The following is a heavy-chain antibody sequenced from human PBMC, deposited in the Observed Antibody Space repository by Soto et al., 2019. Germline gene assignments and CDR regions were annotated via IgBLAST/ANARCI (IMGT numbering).Heavy chain of an antibody. Sequence: EVQLLESGGGLVQPGGSLRLSCAASGFTFSSYAMSWVRQAPGKGLEWVSAISGSVGRTDYADSVKGRFTISRDNSKNTLYLQMNSLRAEDTAVYYCAYSSTPFDYWGQGTLVTVSS. CDR3: AYSSTPFDY. J-gene: IGHJ4*02. CDR1: GFTFSSYA. V-gene: IGHV3-23*01. D-gene: IGHD6-13*01. CDR2: ISGSVGRT.